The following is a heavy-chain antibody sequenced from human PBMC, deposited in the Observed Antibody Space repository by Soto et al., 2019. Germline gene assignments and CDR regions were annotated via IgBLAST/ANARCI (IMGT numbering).Heavy chain of an antibody. CDR2: ISYDGSNK. CDR3: SNDRFSNEFWSGPVDY. Sequence: PGGSLRLSCAASGFNFSSYGMHWVRQAPGKGLEWVAVISYDGSNKYYADSVKGRFTISRDTSKNALYLQMNSLRAEDAAVYYCSNDRFSNEFWSGPVDYWGQGTLVTVSS. J-gene: IGHJ4*02. CDR1: GFNFSSYG. D-gene: IGHD3-3*01. V-gene: IGHV3-30*18.